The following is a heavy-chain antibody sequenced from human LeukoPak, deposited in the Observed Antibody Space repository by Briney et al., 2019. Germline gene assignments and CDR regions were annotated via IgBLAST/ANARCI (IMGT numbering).Heavy chain of an antibody. V-gene: IGHV3-21*01. CDR2: ISSSSSYI. D-gene: IGHD2-2*01. CDR1: GFTFSSYA. Sequence: GGSLRLSCAASGFTFSSYAMHWVRQAPGKGLEWVSSISSSSSYIYYADSVKGRFTISRDNAKNSLYLQMNSLRAEDTAVYYCARDYQLLYYFDYWGQGTLVTVSS. J-gene: IGHJ4*02. CDR3: ARDYQLLYYFDY.